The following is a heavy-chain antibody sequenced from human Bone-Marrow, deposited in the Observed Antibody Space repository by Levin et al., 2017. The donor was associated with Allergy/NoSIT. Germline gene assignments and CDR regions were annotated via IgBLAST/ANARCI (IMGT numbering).Heavy chain of an antibody. D-gene: IGHD6-19*01. Sequence: GESLKISCEASGFTFSDYYMSWIRQAPGKGLEWISYISNNGDRVFYADSVKDRFTVSRDNAKTTLFLEMRSLTGDDTAVYYCARWSGWFLDFWGQGTLATVS. CDR1: GFTFSDYY. CDR3: ARWSGWFLDF. J-gene: IGHJ4*02. V-gene: IGHV3-11*01. CDR2: ISNNGDRV.